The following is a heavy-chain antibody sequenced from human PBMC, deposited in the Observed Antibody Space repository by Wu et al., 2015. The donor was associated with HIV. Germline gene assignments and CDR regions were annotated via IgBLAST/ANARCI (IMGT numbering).Heavy chain of an antibody. D-gene: IGHD5-24*01. CDR2: INPSGSST. CDR1: GYIFTTYY. V-gene: IGHV1-46*01. Sequence: QVQLVQSGAEVKKPGASVGVSCKASGYIFTTYYMHWVRQAPGQGLEWMAIINPSGSSTTYTQKFQGRVTMTSDTSTSTVYMKLSGLRSEDTAIYYCARDGGRGYNYASLDYWGQGTLVTVS. CDR3: ARDGGRGYNYASLDY. J-gene: IGHJ4*02.